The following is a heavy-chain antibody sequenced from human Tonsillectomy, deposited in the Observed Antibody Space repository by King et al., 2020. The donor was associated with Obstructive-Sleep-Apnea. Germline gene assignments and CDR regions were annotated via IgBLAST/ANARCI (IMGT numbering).Heavy chain of an antibody. V-gene: IGHV1-2*04. D-gene: IGHD6-19*01. CDR2: INPNSGGT. CDR1: GYSFTGYY. J-gene: IGHJ4*02. CDR3: ARGSPGLAVAGSCFDF. Sequence: VQSGAEVKKPGASVKVSCKASGYSFTGYYMHWVRQAPGQGLEWMGWINPNSGGTNYARKFQDWVTMTRDTYISTAYMELSRLSSDGTAVYYCARGSPGLAVAGSCFDFWGQGTLVTVSS.